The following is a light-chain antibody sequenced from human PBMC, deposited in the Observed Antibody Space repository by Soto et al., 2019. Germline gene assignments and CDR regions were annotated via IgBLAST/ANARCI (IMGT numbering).Light chain of an antibody. Sequence: QSALTQPRSVSGSPGQSVTISCTGTSSDVGGYNSVSWYQQHPGKAPKLMIYDVTKRPSGVPDRFSGSKSGTSASLAISGLRSEDEADYYCASWDDSLSGYVFGTGTKLTVL. CDR2: DVT. V-gene: IGLV2-11*01. CDR3: ASWDDSLSGYV. J-gene: IGLJ1*01. CDR1: SSDVGGYNS.